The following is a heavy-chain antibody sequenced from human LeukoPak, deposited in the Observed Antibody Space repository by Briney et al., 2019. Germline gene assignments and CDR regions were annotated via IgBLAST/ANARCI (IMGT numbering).Heavy chain of an antibody. CDR3: ARFYDILTGYYNRGFDP. J-gene: IGHJ5*02. D-gene: IGHD3-9*01. V-gene: IGHV4-34*01. CDR2: INHSGST. Sequence: SETLSLTCAVYGGSFNGYYWSWIRQPPGKGLEWIGEINHSGSTNYNPSLKSRVTISVDTSKNQFSLKLSSVTAADTAVYYCARFYDILTGYYNRGFDPWGQGTLVTVSS. CDR1: GGSFNGYY.